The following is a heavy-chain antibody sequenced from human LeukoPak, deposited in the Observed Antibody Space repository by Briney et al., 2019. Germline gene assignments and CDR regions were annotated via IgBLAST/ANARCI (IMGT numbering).Heavy chain of an antibody. D-gene: IGHD6-6*01. CDR1: GYTFTSYG. CDR3: ARGGIAAQDEPYYFDY. CDR2: ISAYNGNT. J-gene: IGHJ4*02. Sequence: ASVKVSCKASGYTFTSYGISWVRQAPGQGLERMGWISAYNGNTNYAQKLQGRVTMTTDTSTSTAYMELRSLRSDDTAVYYCARGGIAAQDEPYYFDYWGQGTLVTVSS. V-gene: IGHV1-18*01.